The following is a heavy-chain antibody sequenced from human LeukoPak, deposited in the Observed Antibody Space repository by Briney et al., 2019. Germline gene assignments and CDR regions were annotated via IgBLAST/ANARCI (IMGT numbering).Heavy chain of an antibody. Sequence: ASVKVSCKASGYTFTSYDINWVRQATGQGLEWMGWMNPNSGNTGYAQKFQGRVTITRNTSISTAYMELSSLRSEDTAVYYCAKDAYYDFWSGYFLDYWGQGTLVTVSS. CDR1: GYTFTSYD. J-gene: IGHJ4*02. D-gene: IGHD3-3*01. CDR3: AKDAYYDFWSGYFLDY. CDR2: MNPNSGNT. V-gene: IGHV1-8*03.